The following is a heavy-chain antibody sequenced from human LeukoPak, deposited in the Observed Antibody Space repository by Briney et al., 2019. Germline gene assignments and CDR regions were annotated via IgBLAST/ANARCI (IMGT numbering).Heavy chain of an antibody. Sequence: GGSLRLSCAASGFTFSSYSMNWVRQAPGKGLEWVSYISSSSSTIYYADSVKGRFTISRDNAKNSLYLQMNSLRAEDTAVYYCAKWELYSGFYYIDYWGQGTLATVSS. CDR3: AKWELYSGFYYIDY. J-gene: IGHJ4*02. V-gene: IGHV3-48*01. CDR1: GFTFSSYS. D-gene: IGHD1-26*01. CDR2: ISSSSSTI.